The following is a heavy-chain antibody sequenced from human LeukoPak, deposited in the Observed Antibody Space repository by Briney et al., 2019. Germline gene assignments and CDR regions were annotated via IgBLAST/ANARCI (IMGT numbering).Heavy chain of an antibody. D-gene: IGHD3-10*01. CDR2: IRSKANNYAT. V-gene: IGHV3-73*01. Sequence: PGGSLRLSCAASGFTFTDSAMHWVRQASGKGLEWVGRIRSKANNYATSYDASVKGRFTISRDDSKNTLYLQMNSLKTEDTAVYYCTTVVTMVRGDYWGQGTLVTVSS. J-gene: IGHJ4*02. CDR1: GFTFTDSA. CDR3: TTVVTMVRGDY.